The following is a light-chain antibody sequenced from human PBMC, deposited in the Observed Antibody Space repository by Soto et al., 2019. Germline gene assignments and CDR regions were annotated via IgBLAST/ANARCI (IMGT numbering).Light chain of an antibody. Sequence: EIVMPPSPGTLSLSPGYRATLSFRASQSVSSSLAWYQQKPGQAPSLLIYAALSRATGIPDRFSGSGSGTDFTPTISSLEPEDFAMYYCQQYASAPRTVAQGTKVKI. CDR2: AAL. J-gene: IGKJ1*01. V-gene: IGKV3-20*01. CDR1: QSVSSS. CDR3: QQYASAPRT.